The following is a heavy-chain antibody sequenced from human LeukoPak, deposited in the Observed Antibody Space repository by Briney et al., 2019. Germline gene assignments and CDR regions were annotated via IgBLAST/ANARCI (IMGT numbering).Heavy chain of an antibody. D-gene: IGHD2-21*02. CDR2: IHYSGST. CDR1: GGSITSSY. Sequence: SETLSLTCTVSGGSITSSYWTWIRQPPGKGLEWIGYIHYSGSTNYNPSLKSRVTISVDTPKNQFSLKLSSVTAADTAVYYCARGRRLPGPAGWFDPWGQGTLVTVSS. J-gene: IGHJ5*02. V-gene: IGHV4-59*01. CDR3: ARGRRLPGPAGWFDP.